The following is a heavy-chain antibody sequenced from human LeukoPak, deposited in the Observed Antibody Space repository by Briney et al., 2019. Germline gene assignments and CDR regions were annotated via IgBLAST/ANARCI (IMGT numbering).Heavy chain of an antibody. CDR3: GRESYDSSGYADY. CDR2: IYYSGST. J-gene: IGHJ4*02. D-gene: IGHD3-22*01. V-gene: IGHV4-59*01. Sequence: SSETLSLTCTVSGVSISRYYWSWIRQPPGKGLEWIGDIYYSGSTNYNPSLRSRVTISVDTSKNQFSLKLSAVTAADTAVYYCGRESYDSSGYADYWGQGTLVPV. CDR1: GVSISRYY.